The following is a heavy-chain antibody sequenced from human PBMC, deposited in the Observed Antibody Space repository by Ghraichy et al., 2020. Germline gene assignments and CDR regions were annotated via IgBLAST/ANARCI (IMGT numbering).Heavy chain of an antibody. D-gene: IGHD3-16*01. V-gene: IGHV3-49*03. CDR1: GFTFGDYA. Sequence: GGSLRLSCTASGFTFGDYAMSWFRQAPGKGLEWVGFIRSKAYGGTTEYAASVKGRFTISRDDSKSIAYLQMNSLKTEDTAVYYCTREEEFWLQNYYYYGMDVWGQGTTVTVSS. J-gene: IGHJ6*02. CDR3: TREEEFWLQNYYYYGMDV. CDR2: IRSKAYGGTT.